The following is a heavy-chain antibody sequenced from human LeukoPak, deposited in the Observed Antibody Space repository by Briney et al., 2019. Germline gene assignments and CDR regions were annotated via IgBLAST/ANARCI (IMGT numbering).Heavy chain of an antibody. CDR2: IRYDGSNN. D-gene: IGHD5-18*01. CDR1: GFTFSNYG. CDR3: ARGGYSYGYFMPSWFDP. J-gene: IGHJ5*02. Sequence: GGSLRLSCVASGFTFSNYGMHWVRQAPGKGLEWVAFIRYDGSNNYYSDSVRGRLTISRDNSKNTLYLQMNSLRAEDTAVYYCARGGYSYGYFMPSWFDPWGQGTLVTVSS. V-gene: IGHV3-30*02.